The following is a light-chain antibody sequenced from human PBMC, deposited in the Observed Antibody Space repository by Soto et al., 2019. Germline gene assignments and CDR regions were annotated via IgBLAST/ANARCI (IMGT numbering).Light chain of an antibody. CDR3: QQLNSYPIT. CDR2: AAF. Sequence: DIQMTQSPSFLSASVGDRVTITCRASQGISSYLAWYHQKPGKAPKLLIYAAFTLQSGVPSRFSGSGSGTEFTLTISSLQPEDFATYYCQQLNSYPITFGQGTRLEIK. J-gene: IGKJ5*01. CDR1: QGISSY. V-gene: IGKV1-9*01.